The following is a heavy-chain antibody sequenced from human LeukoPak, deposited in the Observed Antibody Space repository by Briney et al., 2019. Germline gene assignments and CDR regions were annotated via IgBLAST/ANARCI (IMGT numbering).Heavy chain of an antibody. J-gene: IGHJ4*02. CDR3: ARALDGRNYYDSSGYGYFDY. Sequence: PSETLSLTCTVSGGSISSYYWTWIRQPPGKGLEWIGYMSYSGSTNYNPSLKSRVTISVDTSKSQFSLKLSSVTAADTAVYYCARALDGRNYYDSSGYGYFDYWGQGTLVTVSS. CDR1: GGSISSYY. V-gene: IGHV4-59*08. CDR2: MSYSGST. D-gene: IGHD3-22*01.